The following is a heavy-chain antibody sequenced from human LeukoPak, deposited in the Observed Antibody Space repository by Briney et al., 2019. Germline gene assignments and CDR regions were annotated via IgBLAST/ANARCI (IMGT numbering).Heavy chain of an antibody. CDR1: GGSISSYY. Sequence: SETLSLTCTVSGGSISSYYWSWIRQPPGKGLEWIGYIYYSGSTNYNPSLTSRVTISVDTSKNQFSLKLNSVTAADTAVYYCARRGYSNGSFDSWGQGTLVTVSS. V-gene: IGHV4-59*08. J-gene: IGHJ4*02. CDR2: IYYSGST. CDR3: ARRGYSNGSFDS. D-gene: IGHD6-19*01.